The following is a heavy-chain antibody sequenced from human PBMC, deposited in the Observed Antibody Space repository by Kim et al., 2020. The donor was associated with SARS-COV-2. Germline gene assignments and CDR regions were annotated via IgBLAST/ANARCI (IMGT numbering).Heavy chain of an antibody. J-gene: IGHJ6*02. V-gene: IGHV3-53*01. CDR2: IYSGGST. CDR1: GFTVSSNY. CDR3: ARYLEYSSSSLLYYGMDV. Sequence: GGSLRLSCAASGFTVSSNYMSWVRQAPGKGLEWVSVIYSGGSTYYADSVKGRFTISRDNSKNTLYLQMNSLRAEDTAVYYCARYLEYSSSSLLYYGMDVWGQGTTVTVSS. D-gene: IGHD6-6*01.